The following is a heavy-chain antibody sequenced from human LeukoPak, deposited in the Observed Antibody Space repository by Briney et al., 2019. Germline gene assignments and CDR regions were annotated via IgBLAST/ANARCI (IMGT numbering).Heavy chain of an antibody. D-gene: IGHD1-26*01. CDR2: IKQDGSEK. J-gene: IGHJ6*03. CDR3: ARDRGIVGTTGYYYMDV. V-gene: IGHV3-7*01. Sequence: PGGSPRLSCAASGFTFSSYWMSWVRQAPGKGLEWVANIKQDGSEKYYVDSVKGRFTISRDNAKNSLYLQMNSLRAEDTAVYYCARDRGIVGTTGYYYMDVWGRGTTVTVSS. CDR1: GFTFSSYW.